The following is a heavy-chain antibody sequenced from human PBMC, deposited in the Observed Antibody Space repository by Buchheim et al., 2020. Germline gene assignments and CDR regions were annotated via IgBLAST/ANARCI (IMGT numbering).Heavy chain of an antibody. CDR1: GFSLRTRGVG. CDR3: VHSRDGYERGSFYGMDL. CDR2: IYWNDDK. Sequence: QITLKESGPTLVKPTQTLTLTCTVSGFSLRTRGVGVGWIRQPPGKALEWLAVIYWNDDKRYSPSLKSRLTITKDTSKTQVVLTMTNMDPVDTGTYYCVHSRDGYERGSFYGMDLWGQGTT. J-gene: IGHJ6*02. V-gene: IGHV2-5*01. D-gene: IGHD5-24*01.